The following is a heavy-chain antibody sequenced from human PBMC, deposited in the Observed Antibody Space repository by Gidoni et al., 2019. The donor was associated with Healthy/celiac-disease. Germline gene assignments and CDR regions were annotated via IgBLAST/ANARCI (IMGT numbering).Heavy chain of an antibody. CDR3: ARDGDTAMVPDY. J-gene: IGHJ4*02. D-gene: IGHD5-18*01. CDR1: GFTFSSYS. CDR2: ISSSSSYI. V-gene: IGHV3-21*01. Sequence: EVQLVESGGGLVKPGGSLRLSCAASGFTFSSYSMNWVRQAQGKGLEWVSSISSSSSYIYYADSVKGRFTISRDNAKNSLYLQMNSLRAEDTAVYYCARDGDTAMVPDYWGQGTLVTVSS.